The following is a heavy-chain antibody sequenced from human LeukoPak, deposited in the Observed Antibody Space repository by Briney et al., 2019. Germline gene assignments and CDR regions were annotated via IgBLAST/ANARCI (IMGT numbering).Heavy chain of an antibody. CDR1: GFTLSTYA. CDR3: AKRYSNYYFDY. J-gene: IGHJ4*02. V-gene: IGHV3-23*01. D-gene: IGHD4-4*01. Sequence: GGSLRLSCAASGFTLSTYAMSWVRQVPGKGLEWVSGISESGGSASYVDSVKGRFTISKDNSKRTLYLQMNSLRAEDTAVYYCAKRYSNYYFDYWGQGTLVTVSS. CDR2: ISESGGSA.